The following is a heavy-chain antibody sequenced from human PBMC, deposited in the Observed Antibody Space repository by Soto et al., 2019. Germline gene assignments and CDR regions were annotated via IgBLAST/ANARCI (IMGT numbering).Heavy chain of an antibody. Sequence: PWWSLRLSCTASVFSFSTHAMSWFRQAPGKGLEWVSSISSGGTTTFYAASVEGRFTISRDKSKNTLYLQMNSLRADDTAVYYCAREGGSIGGWFGRKFDSWGQGTQVTVSS. CDR1: VFSFSTHA. CDR2: ISSGGTTT. CDR3: AREGGSIGGWFGRKFDS. D-gene: IGHD6-19*01. J-gene: IGHJ4*02. V-gene: IGHV3-23*01.